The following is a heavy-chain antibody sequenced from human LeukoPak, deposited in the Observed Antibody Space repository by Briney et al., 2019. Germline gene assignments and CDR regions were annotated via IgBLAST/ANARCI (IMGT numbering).Heavy chain of an antibody. CDR1: GSTFSSYE. CDR2: ISSSGSAI. Sequence: PGGSLRLSCAASGSTFSSYEMNWVRQAPGKGLEWVSYISSSGSAIYYADSVRGRFTISRDNAKDSLYVQMNSLRAEDSAVYYCARSLELTTVAFDIGGQGTMVTVSS. CDR3: ARSLELTTVAFDI. D-gene: IGHD4-11*01. V-gene: IGHV3-48*03. J-gene: IGHJ3*02.